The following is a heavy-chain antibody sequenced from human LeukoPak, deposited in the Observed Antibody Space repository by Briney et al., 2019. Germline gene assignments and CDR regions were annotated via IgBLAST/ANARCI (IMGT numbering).Heavy chain of an antibody. CDR1: GGSISSSSYY. D-gene: IGHD5-12*01. Sequence: KPSETLSLTCTVSGGSISSSSYYWGWIRQPPGKGLEWIGSIYYSGSTYYNPSLRSRVTISVDTSKNQFSLKVNFVTAADTAVYYCARVSGGYDDYWGQGALVTVSS. J-gene: IGHJ4*02. CDR2: IYYSGST. CDR3: ARVSGGYDDY. V-gene: IGHV4-39*07.